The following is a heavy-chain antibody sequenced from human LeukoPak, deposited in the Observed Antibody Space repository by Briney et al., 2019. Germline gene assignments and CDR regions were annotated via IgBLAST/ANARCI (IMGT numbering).Heavy chain of an antibody. Sequence: PGGSLRLSCAASGFTFRNYEMNGVRQAPGKGLEWVSYISSSGSTIYYADSVKGRFTISRDNAKNSLYLQMNSLRAEDTAVYYCARDPGYCSSTSCYGRYFDYWGQGTLVTVSS. V-gene: IGHV3-48*03. D-gene: IGHD2-2*03. J-gene: IGHJ4*02. CDR3: ARDPGYCSSTSCYGRYFDY. CDR1: GFTFRNYE. CDR2: ISSSGSTI.